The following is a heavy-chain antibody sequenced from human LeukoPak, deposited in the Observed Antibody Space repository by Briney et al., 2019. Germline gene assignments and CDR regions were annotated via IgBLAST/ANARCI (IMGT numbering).Heavy chain of an antibody. D-gene: IGHD3-22*01. CDR2: ISSSGSTI. Sequence: TGGSLRLSCAASGFTFSSYEMNWVRQAPGKGLEWVSYISSSGSTIYYADSVKGRFTISRDNAKNSLYLQMNSLRAEDTALYYCARGRDDSSGYNYYYYYMDVWGKGTTVTVSS. J-gene: IGHJ6*03. CDR3: ARGRDDSSGYNYYYYYMDV. CDR1: GFTFSSYE. V-gene: IGHV3-48*03.